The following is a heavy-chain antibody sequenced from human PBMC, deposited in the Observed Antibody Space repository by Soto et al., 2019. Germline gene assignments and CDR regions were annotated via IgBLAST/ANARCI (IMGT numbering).Heavy chain of an antibody. Sequence: GGSLRLSCAASGFIFGSFWMNWVRQAPGKGLEWVANIKQDGSEKYYVNSVKGRFTISRDNAKNSLYLLMNSLRAEYTGVDYWARDDANRGVCRGGSCYPAGKFDCWGQGTLVTVSS. J-gene: IGHJ4*02. CDR1: GFIFGSFW. CDR2: IKQDGSEK. V-gene: IGHV3-7*04. CDR3: ARDDANRGVCRGGSCYPAGKFDC. D-gene: IGHD2-15*01.